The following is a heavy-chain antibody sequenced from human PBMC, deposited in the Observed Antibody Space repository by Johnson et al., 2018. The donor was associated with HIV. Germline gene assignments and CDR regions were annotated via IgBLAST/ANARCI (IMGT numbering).Heavy chain of an antibody. D-gene: IGHD3-16*01. CDR1: GFTFSSFG. J-gene: IGHJ3*02. CDR3: AQVVIMITFGGIFDI. V-gene: IGHV3-30*02. CDR2: VQYDGTDK. Sequence: QVQLVESGGGVVQPGGSLRLSCAASGFTFSSFGMHWIRQAAGKGLEWVAFVQYDGTDKYYADSVEGRFTISRDNSKNTLYLQMNSLRADDPSVYYCAQVVIMITFGGIFDIWGQGTRVTVSS.